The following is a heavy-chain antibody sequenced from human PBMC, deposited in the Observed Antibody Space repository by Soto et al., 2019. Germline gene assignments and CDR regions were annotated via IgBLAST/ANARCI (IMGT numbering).Heavy chain of an antibody. Sequence: SVKVSFRTSGYTFTSYAIHWVRQAPGQRLEWMGWINADNGDTKYSQKFSGRVTITRDTSANTAFMELSSLRSEDTAMYYCARELQGLYYFDFWGQGTLVTVSS. V-gene: IGHV1-3*01. CDR2: INADNGDT. J-gene: IGHJ4*02. CDR3: ARELQGLYYFDF. D-gene: IGHD4-4*01. CDR1: GYTFTSYA.